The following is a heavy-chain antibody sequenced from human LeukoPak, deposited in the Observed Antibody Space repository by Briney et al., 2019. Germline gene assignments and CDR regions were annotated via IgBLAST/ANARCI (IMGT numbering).Heavy chain of an antibody. CDR1: GFTFSSYT. Sequence: GGSLRLSCAASGFTFSSYTIHWVRQAPGKGLEWVAVISYDGTNKYYADSVKGRFTISRDSSKNTLYLQMNSLRAEDTAVYYCAKVYGDYVGIDYWGQGTLVTVSS. CDR2: ISYDGTNK. J-gene: IGHJ4*02. CDR3: AKVYGDYVGIDY. V-gene: IGHV3-30-3*01. D-gene: IGHD4-17*01.